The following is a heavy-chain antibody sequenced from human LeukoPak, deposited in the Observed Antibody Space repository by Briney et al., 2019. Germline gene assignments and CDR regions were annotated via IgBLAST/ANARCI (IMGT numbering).Heavy chain of an antibody. Sequence: KPSETLSLTCTVSGASISSYYWSWIRQPPGQGLEWIGYIYYTGTTNYNPSLRSRVTISLDTSKNQSSLRLTSVTAADAAIYYCAAGHPVYFNFWGQGTLVTVSS. CDR1: GASISSYY. V-gene: IGHV4-59*08. CDR3: AAGHPVYFNF. CDR2: IYYTGTT. J-gene: IGHJ4*02.